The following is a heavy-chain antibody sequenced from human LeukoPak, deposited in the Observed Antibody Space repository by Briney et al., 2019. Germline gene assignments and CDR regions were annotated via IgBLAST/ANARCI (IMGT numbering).Heavy chain of an antibody. Sequence: PSETLSLTCNVSGDSVNKFYWTWIRQTPGKGLEWIGYVYYSGSTNYNPSLKSRVTISIDTSRNQFSLNLRSVTAADTAVYYCVREKGHYGPGISYTTDAFGIWGQGTVVTVSS. V-gene: IGHV4-59*02. CDR2: VYYSGST. D-gene: IGHD3-10*01. CDR3: VREKGHYGPGISYTTDAFGI. J-gene: IGHJ3*02. CDR1: GDSVNKFY.